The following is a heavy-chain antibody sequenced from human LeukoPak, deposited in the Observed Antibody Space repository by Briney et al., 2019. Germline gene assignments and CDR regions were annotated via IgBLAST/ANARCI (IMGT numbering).Heavy chain of an antibody. CDR3: ARVGIYYDTSGYSWPHWFDP. CDR2: MSYTGST. J-gene: IGHJ5*02. D-gene: IGHD3-22*01. CDR1: GGSISSSTYY. Sequence: SETLSLTCTVSGGSISSSTYYWGWIRQPPGKGLEWIVSMSYTGSTYYDPSLKSRVTISVDTTKNQFSLKMSSVTAADTAMYYCARVGIYYDTSGYSWPHWFDPWGQGTLVTVSS. V-gene: IGHV4-39*07.